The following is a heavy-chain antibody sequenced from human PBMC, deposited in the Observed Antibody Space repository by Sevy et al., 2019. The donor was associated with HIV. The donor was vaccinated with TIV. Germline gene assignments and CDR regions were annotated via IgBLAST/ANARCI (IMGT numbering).Heavy chain of an antibody. CDR2: LNGDGSDI. J-gene: IGHJ4*02. CDR1: GFTFSNYY. V-gene: IGHV3-74*01. CDR3: FVRIRDSSEIDY. Sequence: GGSLRLSCAASGFTFSNYYMNWVRQGPGKWLVWVARLNGDGSDINYADSVRGRFTSSRDNTKNTLYLQMSSLRGEDTAVYYCFVRIRDSSEIDYWGQGTLVTVSS. D-gene: IGHD6-6*01.